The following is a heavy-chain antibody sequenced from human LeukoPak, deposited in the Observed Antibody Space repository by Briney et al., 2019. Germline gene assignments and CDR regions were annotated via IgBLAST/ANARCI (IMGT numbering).Heavy chain of an antibody. Sequence: GASVKVSCKASGYTFTGYYMHWVRQAPGQGLEWMGWINPNSGGTNYAQKFQGRVTMTRDTSISTAYMELSRLRSDDTAVYYCAREGIQLWLSDAFDIWGQGTMATVSS. V-gene: IGHV1-2*02. D-gene: IGHD5-18*01. CDR1: GYTFTGYY. CDR3: AREGIQLWLSDAFDI. CDR2: INPNSGGT. J-gene: IGHJ3*02.